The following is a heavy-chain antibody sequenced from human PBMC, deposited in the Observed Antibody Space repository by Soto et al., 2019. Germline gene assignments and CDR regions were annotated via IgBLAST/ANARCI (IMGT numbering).Heavy chain of an antibody. CDR2: INVDGTST. Sequence: EVQLVESGGGLVQPGGSLRLSCAASGFLFSGYWIHWVRQAPGKGLVWVSRINVDGTSTAFADSVKGRFTISRDNAKNTMSLQKNRLRATATAVYYCARMFGGSGRFYDYCSQGTLVTVSS. CDR3: ARMFGGSGRFYDY. V-gene: IGHV3-74*03. J-gene: IGHJ4*02. CDR1: GFLFSGYW. D-gene: IGHD3-10*01.